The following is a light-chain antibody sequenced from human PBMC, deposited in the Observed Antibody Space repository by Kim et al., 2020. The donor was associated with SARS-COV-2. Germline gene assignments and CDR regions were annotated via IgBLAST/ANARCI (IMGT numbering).Light chain of an antibody. CDR1: QSLLHSNGYNY. CDR2: LGS. J-gene: IGKJ2*01. Sequence: DIVMTQSPLSLPVTPGEPASISCRSSQSLLHSNGYNYLDWYLQKPGQSPQLLIYLGSSRASGVPDRFSGSGSGTDFTLKISRVEAEDVGVYYCMQDLQTPYTFGQGTKLEI. CDR3: MQDLQTPYT. V-gene: IGKV2-28*01.